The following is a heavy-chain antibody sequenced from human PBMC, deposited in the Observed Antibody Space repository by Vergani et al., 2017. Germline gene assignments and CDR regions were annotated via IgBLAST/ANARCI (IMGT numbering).Heavy chain of an antibody. CDR2: INHSGST. V-gene: IGHV4-34*01. D-gene: IGHD3-10*01. Sequence: QVQLQQWGAGLLKPSETLSLTCAVYGGSFSGYYWSWICQPPGKGLEWIGEINHSGSTNYNPSLKSRVTISVDTSKNQFSLKLSSVTVADTAVYYCARDHYGSGRNDAFDIWGQGTMVTVSS. CDR1: GGSFSGYY. J-gene: IGHJ3*02. CDR3: ARDHYGSGRNDAFDI.